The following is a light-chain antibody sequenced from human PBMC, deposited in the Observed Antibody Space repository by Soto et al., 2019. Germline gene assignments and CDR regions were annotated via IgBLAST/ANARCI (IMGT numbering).Light chain of an antibody. Sequence: QSALTQPASVSGSPGQSITISCTGTSSDVGGYNLVSWYQQYPDKAPKLMIFAVNTRPSGVSNRGSGSKSGNTASLTISGLQAEDEADYYCSSYKSSSTLPYVFGTGTKLTVL. J-gene: IGLJ1*01. V-gene: IGLV2-14*01. CDR1: SSDVGGYNL. CDR2: AVN. CDR3: SSYKSSSTLPYV.